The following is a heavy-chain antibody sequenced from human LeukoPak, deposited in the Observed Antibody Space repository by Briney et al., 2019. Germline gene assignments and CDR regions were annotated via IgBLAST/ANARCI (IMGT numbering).Heavy chain of an antibody. D-gene: IGHD4-17*01. J-gene: IGHJ3*02. V-gene: IGHV4-4*07. CDR2: IYTSGST. CDR3: ASVLKYDYGDYGGAFDI. Sequence: SKTLSLTCTASGGSISSYYWSWIRQPAGKGLEWIGRIYTSGSTNYNPSLKSRVTMSVDTSKNQFSLKLSSVTAADTHEYYCASVLKYDYGDYGGAFDIWGQGTMVTVSP. CDR1: GGSISSYY.